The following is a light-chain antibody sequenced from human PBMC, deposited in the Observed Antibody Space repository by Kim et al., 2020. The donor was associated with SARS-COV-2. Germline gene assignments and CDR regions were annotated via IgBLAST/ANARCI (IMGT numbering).Light chain of an antibody. J-gene: IGLJ2*01. CDR2: DVS. CDR3: SSYTSSNVV. CDR1: SSDVGGYND. Sequence: QSALTQPASVSGSPGQSITISCTGTSSDVGGYNDVSWYQQDPGKAPKLMIYDVSTRPSGVSNRFSGSKSGNTASLTISGLQAEDEADYYCSSYTSSNVVFGGGTQLTVL. V-gene: IGLV2-14*01.